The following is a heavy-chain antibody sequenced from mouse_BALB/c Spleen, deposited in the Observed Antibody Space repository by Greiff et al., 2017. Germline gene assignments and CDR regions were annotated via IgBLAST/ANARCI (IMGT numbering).Heavy chain of an antibody. CDR2: ISNGGGST. J-gene: IGHJ3*01. CDR1: GFTFSSYT. Sequence: EVKLVESGGGLVQPGGSLKLSCAASGFTFSSYTMSWVRQTPEKRLEWVAYISNGGGSTYYPDTVKGRFTISRDNAKNTLYLQMSSLKSEDTAMYYCARRGGEDTHAYWGQGTLVTVSA. D-gene: IGHD1-1*02. V-gene: IGHV5-12-2*01. CDR3: ARRGGEDTHAY.